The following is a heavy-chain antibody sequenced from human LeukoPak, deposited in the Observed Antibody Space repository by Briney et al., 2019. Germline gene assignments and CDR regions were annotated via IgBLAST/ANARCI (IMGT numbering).Heavy chain of an antibody. D-gene: IGHD1-1*01. CDR2: INPSGGST. J-gene: IGHJ5*02. Sequence: ASVKVSCKASGYTFTSYYMHWVRQAPGQGLEWMGIINPSGGSTSYAQKFQGRVTMTRDTSTSTAYMELSSLRSEDTAVYYCAGGLYNWNDWFDPWGQGTLVTVSS. CDR3: AGGLYNWNDWFDP. CDR1: GYTFTSYY. V-gene: IGHV1-46*01.